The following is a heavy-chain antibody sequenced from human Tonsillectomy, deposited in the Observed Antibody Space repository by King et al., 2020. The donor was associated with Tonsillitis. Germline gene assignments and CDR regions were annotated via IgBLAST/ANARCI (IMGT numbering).Heavy chain of an antibody. CDR1: VFTFSSYG. CDR2: LWYDGSNK. Sequence: VQLVESGGGVVQPGRSLRLSCAASVFTFSSYGMHWVRQAPGKGLEGVAVLWYDGSNKYYADSVKGRFTISRDNSKNTLYLQMNSLRAEDTAVYYCARDYRDKYCGGDCYYGALDMWGQGTMVTVSS. D-gene: IGHD2-21*01. V-gene: IGHV3-33*01. CDR3: ARDYRDKYCGGDCYYGALDM. J-gene: IGHJ3*02.